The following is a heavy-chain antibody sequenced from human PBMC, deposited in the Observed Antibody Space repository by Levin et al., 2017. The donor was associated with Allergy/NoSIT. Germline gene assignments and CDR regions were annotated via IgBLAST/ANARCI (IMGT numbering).Heavy chain of an antibody. CDR3: ARYTSSWSLSAFDI. Sequence: SQTLSLTCTVYGGSFSDYYWSWIRQPPGKGLEWIGEINHSGSPNYNPSLKSRVTMSVDTSRNQFSLKLTPVTAADTAVYYCARYTSSWSLSAFDIWGQGTLVTVSS. D-gene: IGHD6-13*01. CDR1: GGSFSDYY. V-gene: IGHV4-34*01. J-gene: IGHJ3*02. CDR2: INHSGSP.